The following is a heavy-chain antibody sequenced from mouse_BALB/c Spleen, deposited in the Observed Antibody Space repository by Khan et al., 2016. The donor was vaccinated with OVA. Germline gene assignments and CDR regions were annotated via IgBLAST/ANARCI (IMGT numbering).Heavy chain of an antibody. D-gene: IGHD2-14*01. CDR3: VRDGDYGRNDGWFAY. CDR2: INPNNGYT. J-gene: IGHJ3*01. CDR1: GYTFTSYT. Sequence: LEESGAELARPGASVKMSCKASGYTFTSYTIHWIKLRPGQGLEWIGYINPNNGYTNYNQKFKDKATLTADKSSTTVYMQLSSLTSDDSAVYNCVRDGDYGRNDGWFAYWGQGTLVTVSA. V-gene: IGHV1-4*01.